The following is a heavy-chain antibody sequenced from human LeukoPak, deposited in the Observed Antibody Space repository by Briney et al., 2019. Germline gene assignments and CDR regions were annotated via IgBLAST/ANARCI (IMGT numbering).Heavy chain of an antibody. J-gene: IGHJ6*03. CDR3: ARGVPFNCGGSCYSYYYYYMDV. V-gene: IGHV1-46*01. Sequence: ASVKVSCKASGYTFTGYYMHWVRQAPGQGLEWMGIINPSGGSTSYAQKFQGRVTMTRDMSTSTVYMELSSLRSEDTAVYYCARGVPFNCGGSCYSYYYYYMDVWGKGTTVTVSS. CDR1: GYTFTGYY. D-gene: IGHD2-15*01. CDR2: INPSGGST.